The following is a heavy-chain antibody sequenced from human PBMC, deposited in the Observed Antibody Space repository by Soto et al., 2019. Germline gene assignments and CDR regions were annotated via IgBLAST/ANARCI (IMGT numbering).Heavy chain of an antibody. CDR2: IWHSGNS. CDR3: ARQDDGGMDV. D-gene: IGHD1-1*01. Sequence: PSETLSLTCVISTYPLSPYYGGWIRQSPGKGLEWVGSIWHSGNSHYNPSLKSRITLSIDTSKKLLSLNLTSVSAADTAVYYCARQDDGGMDVWGQGTTVTVSS. V-gene: IGHV4-38-2*01. CDR1: TYPLSPYY. J-gene: IGHJ6*02.